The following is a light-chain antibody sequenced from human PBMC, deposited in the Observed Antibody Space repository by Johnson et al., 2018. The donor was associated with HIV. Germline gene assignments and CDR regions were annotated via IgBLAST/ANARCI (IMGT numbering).Light chain of an antibody. Sequence: QSVLTQPPSVSAAPGQKVTISCSGSSSNIGNNYVSWYQQLPGTAPKLLIYENNKRPSGIPDRFSGSKSGTSATLGLTALQTGDEADYYCGTWDGSLSSDVFGTGTKVTVL. V-gene: IGLV1-51*02. CDR1: SSNIGNNY. CDR2: ENN. J-gene: IGLJ1*01. CDR3: GTWDGSLSSDV.